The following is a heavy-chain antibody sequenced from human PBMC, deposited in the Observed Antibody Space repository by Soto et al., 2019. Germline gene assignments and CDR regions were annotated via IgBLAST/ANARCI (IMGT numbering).Heavy chain of an antibody. V-gene: IGHV4-59*12. CDR2: IYYSGRT. CDR1: GGSISSYY. Sequence: SETLSLTCTVSGGSISSYYWSWIRQPPGKGLEWIGYIYYSGRTNYNPSVKSRVTILVDTSKNHFSLKLTSVTAADTAVYYCARKVDTARAYYFDYWGPGTLVPVSS. J-gene: IGHJ4*01. CDR3: ARKVDTARAYYFDY. D-gene: IGHD5-18*01.